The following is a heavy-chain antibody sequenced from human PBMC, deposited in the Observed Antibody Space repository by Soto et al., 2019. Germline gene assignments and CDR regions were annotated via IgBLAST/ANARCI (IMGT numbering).Heavy chain of an antibody. Sequence: GGALRLSCAASGFTFSRYWMSWVRQAPGKGLEWVANIKQDGSEKYYVDSVKGRFTISRDNAKNSLYLQMNSLRAEDTAVYYFSRDLGDPVAYWGQGTLVTVSS. CDR3: SRDLGDPVAY. D-gene: IGHD3-16*01. J-gene: IGHJ4*02. CDR2: IKQDGSEK. CDR1: GFTFSRYW. V-gene: IGHV3-7*01.